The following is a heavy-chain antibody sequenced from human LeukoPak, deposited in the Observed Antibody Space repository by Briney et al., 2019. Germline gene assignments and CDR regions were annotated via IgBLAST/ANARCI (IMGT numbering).Heavy chain of an antibody. D-gene: IGHD3-10*01. J-gene: IGHJ4*02. Sequence: PGRSLRLSCAASGFTFSSYGMHWVRQAPGKGLEWVAVIWYDGSNKYYADSVKGRFTISRDNSKNTLYLQMNSLRAEDTAVYYCAKGPSGFGELLAFDYWGQGTLVTVSS. CDR3: AKGPSGFGELLAFDY. CDR2: IWYDGSNK. CDR1: GFTFSSYG. V-gene: IGHV3-33*06.